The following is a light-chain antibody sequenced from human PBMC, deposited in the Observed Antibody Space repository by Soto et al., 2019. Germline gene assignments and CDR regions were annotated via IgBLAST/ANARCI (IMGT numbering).Light chain of an antibody. CDR2: DAS. V-gene: IGKV3-20*01. J-gene: IGKJ1*01. CDR3: QQYGSSPRT. Sequence: EIVLTQSPGTLSLSPGERATLSCRASQSVSSYLAWYQQKPGQAPRLLIYDASSRATGIPDRFSGSGSGTDFTLTISRLEPEDFAVYYCQQYGSSPRTFCQGTKVEIK. CDR1: QSVSSY.